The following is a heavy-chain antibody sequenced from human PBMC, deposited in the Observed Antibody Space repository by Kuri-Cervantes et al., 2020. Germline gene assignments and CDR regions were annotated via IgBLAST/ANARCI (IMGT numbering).Heavy chain of an antibody. V-gene: IGHV4-34*01. CDR2: INHSGST. CDR3: ARDPIVVVVAAPRHYYLDV. CDR1: GGSFSGYY. D-gene: IGHD2-15*01. J-gene: IGHJ6*03. Sequence: SETLSLTCAVYGGSFSGYYWSWFRQPPGKGREWSGEINHSGSTNYNPSLKSRVTISVDTSKNQFSLNLSSVTAADTAAYYCARDPIVVVVAAPRHYYLDVWGKGTTVTVSS.